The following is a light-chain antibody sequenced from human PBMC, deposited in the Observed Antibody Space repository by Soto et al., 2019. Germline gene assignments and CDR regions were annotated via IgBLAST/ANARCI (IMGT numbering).Light chain of an antibody. Sequence: DIQMTQSPSSVSASVGDRVTITCRASQGISSWLARYQQKPGKAPKLLIYAASSLQSGVPSRFSGSGSGTDFTLTISRLQPEDFATYYCQQANSFPLTFGGGTKVEIK. CDR2: AAS. CDR1: QGISSW. CDR3: QQANSFPLT. V-gene: IGKV1D-12*01. J-gene: IGKJ4*01.